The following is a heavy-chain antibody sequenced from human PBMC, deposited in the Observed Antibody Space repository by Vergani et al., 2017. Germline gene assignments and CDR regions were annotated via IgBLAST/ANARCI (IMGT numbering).Heavy chain of an antibody. J-gene: IGHJ4*02. CDR2: MNPKSGGT. CDR3: ARAPYSSDYVWGSYRS. D-gene: IGHD3-16*02. Sequence: QVQLVQSGAEVKKPGASVKVSCKASGYTFISHDINWVRQATGQGLEWMGWMNPKSGGTNYAQKFQGRVTMTRDTSISTAYMELSRLRSDDTAVYYCARAPYSSDYVWGSYRSWGQGTLVTVSS. CDR1: GYTFISHD. V-gene: IGHV1-2*02.